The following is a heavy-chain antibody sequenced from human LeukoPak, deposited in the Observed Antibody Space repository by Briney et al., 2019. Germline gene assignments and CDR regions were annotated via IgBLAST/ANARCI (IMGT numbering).Heavy chain of an antibody. V-gene: IGHV4-39*01. J-gene: IGHJ5*02. CDR3: ARNSSDCSSTSCYHSPPYSSSAKRYSWFDP. Sequence: PSETLSLTCTVSGGSISSSSDYWGWIRQPPGKGLEWIGSIYYSGSTSYNPSLKSRVTISVDTSKNQFSLNLNSVTAADTAVYYCARNSSDCSSTSCYHSPPYSSSAKRYSWFDPWGQGTPVTVSS. CDR2: IYYSGST. CDR1: GGSISSSSDY. D-gene: IGHD2-2*01.